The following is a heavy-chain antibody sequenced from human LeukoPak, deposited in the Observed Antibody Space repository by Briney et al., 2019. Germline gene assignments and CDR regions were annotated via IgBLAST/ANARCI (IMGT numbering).Heavy chain of an antibody. CDR2: INPNSGGT. CDR3: ARDPVFWGASVHYYYMDV. V-gene: IGHV1-2*02. CDR1: GYTFTGYY. D-gene: IGHD1-26*01. J-gene: IGHJ6*03. Sequence: ASVKVSCKASGYTFTGYYMHWVRQAPGQGLEWMGWINPNSGGTNYAQKFQDRVTMTRDTSISTAYMELSRLRSDDTAVYYCARDPVFWGASVHYYYMDVWGKGTTVTVSS.